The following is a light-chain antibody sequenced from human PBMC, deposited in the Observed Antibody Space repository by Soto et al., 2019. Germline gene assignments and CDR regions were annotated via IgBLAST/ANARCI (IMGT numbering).Light chain of an antibody. Sequence: EIVMTQSPATLSVSPGERATLSCRASQSVSSNLAWYQQKPGQAPRLLIYGASTRDTGIPARFSGSGSGTDFTLTISTLEPEDFALYYCKQYNKWPPAFTFGPGTKLEIK. CDR3: KQYNKWPPAFT. J-gene: IGKJ2*01. CDR1: QSVSSN. V-gene: IGKV3D-15*01. CDR2: GAS.